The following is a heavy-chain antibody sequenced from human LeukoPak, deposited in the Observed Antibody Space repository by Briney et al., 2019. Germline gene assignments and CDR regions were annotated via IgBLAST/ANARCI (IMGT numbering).Heavy chain of an antibody. Sequence: GGSLRLSCAASGFNFNSYWMSWVRQAPGKGLECVANIKQEGSEIYFVDSVKGRFTISRDNAKSSLYLQMNSVRGEDTAVYYCARARYGSGGYFFDFWGQGTLVTVSS. CDR2: IKQEGSEI. D-gene: IGHD3-10*01. V-gene: IGHV3-7*04. CDR1: GFNFNSYW. J-gene: IGHJ4*02. CDR3: ARARYGSGGYFFDF.